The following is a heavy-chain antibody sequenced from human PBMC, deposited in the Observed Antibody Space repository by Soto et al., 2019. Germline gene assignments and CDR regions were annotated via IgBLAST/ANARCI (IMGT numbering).Heavy chain of an antibody. V-gene: IGHV2-5*02. CDR1: GFSLSTSGVG. CDR2: IYWDDDK. CDR3: AHSSSGSWYFDY. J-gene: IGHJ4*02. D-gene: IGHD6-25*01. Sequence: QITLKESGPTLVKPTQTLTLTCTFSGFSLSTSGVGVGWIRQPPGKALEWLALIYWDDDKRYSPSLKSRLTIXEXSSKNQVVLTMTTMDPVDTATYYCAHSSSGSWYFDYWGQGTLVTVSS.